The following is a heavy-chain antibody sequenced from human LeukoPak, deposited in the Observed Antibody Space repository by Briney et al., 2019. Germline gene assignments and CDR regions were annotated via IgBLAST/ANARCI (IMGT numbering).Heavy chain of an antibody. CDR2: IKSKTDGGTT. J-gene: IGHJ4*02. CDR3: TTDVTMIVVAELDY. D-gene: IGHD3-22*01. V-gene: IGHV3-15*01. CDR1: KFTFNNYA. Sequence: PGGSLRLSCTAFKFTFNNYAMSWVRQAPGKGLEWVGRIKSKTDGGTTDYAAPVKGRFTISRDDSKNTLYLQMNSLKTEDTAVYYCTTDVTMIVVAELDYWGQGTLVTVSS.